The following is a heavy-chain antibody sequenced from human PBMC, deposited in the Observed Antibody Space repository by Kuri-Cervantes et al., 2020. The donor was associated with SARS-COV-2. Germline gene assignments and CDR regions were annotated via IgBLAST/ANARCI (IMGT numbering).Heavy chain of an antibody. CDR1: GGSISSYY. J-gene: IGHJ6*02. CDR2: INHSGST. Sequence: SETLSLTCTVSGGSISSYYWSWIRQPPGKGLEWIGEINHSGSTNYSPSLKSRVTISVDTSKNQFSLKLSSVTAADTAVYYCARGFEPYYYGMDVWGQGTTVTVSS. CDR3: ARGFEPYYYGMDV. V-gene: IGHV4-34*01.